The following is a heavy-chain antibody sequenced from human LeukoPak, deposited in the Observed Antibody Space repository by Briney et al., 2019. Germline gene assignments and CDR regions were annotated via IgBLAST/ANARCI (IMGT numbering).Heavy chain of an antibody. CDR3: ARDFSTWYSIDY. Sequence: PGGSLRLSCAVSGFPLRSYAIHWVRQAPGKGLQWVAFISYDAAVKYYADSVRGRFTVSRDNSKNTLSLQMNSLRPEDTAVYYCARDFSTWYSIDYWGRGTLVTVSS. J-gene: IGHJ4*02. V-gene: IGHV3-30-3*01. CDR1: GFPLRSYA. CDR2: ISYDAAVK. D-gene: IGHD2-15*01.